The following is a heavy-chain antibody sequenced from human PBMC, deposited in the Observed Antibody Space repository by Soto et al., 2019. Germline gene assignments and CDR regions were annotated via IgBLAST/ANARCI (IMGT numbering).Heavy chain of an antibody. D-gene: IGHD5-18*01. CDR3: AHKLDTVDWFGP. CDR2: IYWNDDK. Sequence: QITLKESGPTLVKSTQTLTLTCSFSGFSLRNGGVGVGWIRQPPGKALEWVALIYWNDDKRYSPFLKNRLTLIKDTFKDQVVLTMTNVDPVDTAPYYRAHKLDTVDWFGPWGQGILVTVSS. J-gene: IGHJ5*02. V-gene: IGHV2-5*01. CDR1: GFSLRNGGVG.